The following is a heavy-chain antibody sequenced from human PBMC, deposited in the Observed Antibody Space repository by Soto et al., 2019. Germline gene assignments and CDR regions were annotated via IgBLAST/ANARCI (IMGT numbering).Heavy chain of an antibody. Sequence: GESLKISCKGSGYSFAGYWITWVRQKPGKGLEWMGRIDPSDSQTYYSPSLRGHVTISVTKSITTVFLQWSSLRASDTAMYYCARQIYDSDTGPNFQYYFDSWGQGTPVTVSS. V-gene: IGHV5-10-1*01. CDR3: ARQIYDSDTGPNFQYYFDS. CDR2: IDPSDSQT. CDR1: GYSFAGYW. D-gene: IGHD3-22*01. J-gene: IGHJ4*02.